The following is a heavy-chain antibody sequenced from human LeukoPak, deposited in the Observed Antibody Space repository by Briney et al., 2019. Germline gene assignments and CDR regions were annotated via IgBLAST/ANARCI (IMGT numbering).Heavy chain of an antibody. V-gene: IGHV4-34*01. CDR3: ARNDVLLWFGGDEYYFDY. Sequence: NPSETLSLTCAVYGGSFSGYYWSWIRQPPGKGLEWIGEINHSGSTNYNPSLKSRVTISVDTSKNQFSLKLSSVTAADTAVYYCARNDVLLWFGGDEYYFDYWGQGTLVTVSS. D-gene: IGHD3-10*01. CDR2: INHSGST. CDR1: GGSFSGYY. J-gene: IGHJ4*02.